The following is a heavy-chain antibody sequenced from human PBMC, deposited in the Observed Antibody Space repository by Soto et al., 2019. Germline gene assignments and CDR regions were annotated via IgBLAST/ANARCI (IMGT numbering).Heavy chain of an antibody. CDR1: GFTLSGYA. V-gene: IGHV3-64*01. D-gene: IGHD6-6*01. J-gene: IGHJ6*03. CDR2: ISSNGVGT. Sequence: EVQLAESGGGLAQPGGSPRLSSAASGFTLSGYAMDWVRQAPGKGLEYVSGISSNGVGTYYANSVQGRFTISRDNSKNAVYLQLGCLRPEDMAVYYCARRARADFYYMDVWGKGTTVTVSS. CDR3: ARRARADFYYMDV.